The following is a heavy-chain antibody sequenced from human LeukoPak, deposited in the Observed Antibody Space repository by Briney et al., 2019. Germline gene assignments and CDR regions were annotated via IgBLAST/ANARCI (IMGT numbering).Heavy chain of an antibody. CDR1: GFTFSSGT. J-gene: IGHJ4*02. CDR2: ISGGSTYI. V-gene: IGHV3-21*01. D-gene: IGHD5-18*01. Sequence: GGSLRLSCAASGFTFSSGTMKWVRQAPGKGLEWVSSISGGSTYIYYADSLEGRFTISRDNTKNSLYLQMNSLRAEDTAVYYCATDFVDTRGGVHPITDYWGQGTLVTVSS. CDR3: ATDFVDTRGGVHPITDY.